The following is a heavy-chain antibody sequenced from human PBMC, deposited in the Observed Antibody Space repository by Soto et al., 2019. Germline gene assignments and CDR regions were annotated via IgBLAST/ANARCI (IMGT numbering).Heavy chain of an antibody. CDR2: IIPIFGTA. V-gene: IGHV1-69*13. CDR1: GGTFSSYA. CDR3: ARGHPNIAARPHYYYGMDV. D-gene: IGHD6-6*01. Sequence: GASVKVSSKASGGTFSSYAISWVRQAPGQGLEWMGGIIPIFGTANYAQKFQGRVTITADESTSTAYMELSSLRSEDTAVYYCARGHPNIAARPHYYYGMDVWGQGTTVTVSS. J-gene: IGHJ6*02.